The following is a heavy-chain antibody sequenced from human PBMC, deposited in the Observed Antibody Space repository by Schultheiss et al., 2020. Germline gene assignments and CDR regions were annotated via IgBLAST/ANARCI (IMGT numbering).Heavy chain of an antibody. J-gene: IGHJ6*02. V-gene: IGHV4-61*02. CDR2: IYTSGST. D-gene: IGHD2-2*01. CDR1: GGSISSSSYY. Sequence: SETLSLTCTVSGGSISSSSYYWSWIRQPAGKGLEWIGRIYTSGSTNYNPSLKSRVTISVDTSKNQFSLKLSSVTAADTAVYYCAREAKYQLLYYYYYGMDVWGQGTTVTVYS. CDR3: AREAKYQLLYYYYYGMDV.